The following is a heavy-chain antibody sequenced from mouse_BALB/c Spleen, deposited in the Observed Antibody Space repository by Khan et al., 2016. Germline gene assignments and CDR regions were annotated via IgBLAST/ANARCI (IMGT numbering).Heavy chain of an antibody. J-gene: IGHJ2*01. CDR1: GYTFTTYT. V-gene: IGHV1-4*01. D-gene: IGHD2-3*01. CDR2: INPSSDYT. Sequence: QVQLKESGAELARPGASVKMSCKASGYTFTTYTMFWVKQRPGQGLEWIGYINPSSDYTDYNQKFKDKATLTADKSSSTAYMQLNSLTSEDSAVYYCARDGWLLGYFDYWGQGTTLTVSS. CDR3: ARDGWLLGYFDY.